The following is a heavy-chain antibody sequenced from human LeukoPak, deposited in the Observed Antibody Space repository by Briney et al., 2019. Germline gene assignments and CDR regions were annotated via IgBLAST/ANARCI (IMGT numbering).Heavy chain of an antibody. V-gene: IGHV1-2*02. CDR1: GYTFTGYY. Sequence: ASVKVSCKSSGYTFTGYYMHWVRQAPGQGLELMGWINPNSGGTNYAQNFQGRVTMTRDTSISTAYMELSRLRSDETAVYYCARDTGGSLGFDYWGQGTLVTVSS. CDR2: INPNSGGT. D-gene: IGHD2-8*02. J-gene: IGHJ4*02. CDR3: ARDTGGSLGFDY.